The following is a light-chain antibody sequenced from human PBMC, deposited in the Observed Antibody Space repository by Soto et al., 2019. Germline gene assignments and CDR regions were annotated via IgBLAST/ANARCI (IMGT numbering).Light chain of an antibody. Sequence: SYVLTQPPSVSVAPGQTASITCGGHNIGSKSLHWYQQKPGQAPVLVVFDDYDRPSGIPERFSGSNSGNTATLTISRVVAGDEADYFCQVWDTGSDHVVFGGGTKLTVL. J-gene: IGLJ3*02. V-gene: IGLV3-21*02. CDR1: NIGSKS. CDR3: QVWDTGSDHVV. CDR2: DDY.